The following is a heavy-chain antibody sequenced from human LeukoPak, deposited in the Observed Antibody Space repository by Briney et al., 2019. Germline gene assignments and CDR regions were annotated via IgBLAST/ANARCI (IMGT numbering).Heavy chain of an antibody. Sequence: GASVKVSCKASGGTFSSYAISWVREAPGQGLEWMGRIIPILGIANYAQKFQGRVTITADKSTSTAYMELSSLRSEDTAVYYCARESSGWYQLDYWGQGTLVTVSS. CDR2: IIPILGIA. D-gene: IGHD6-19*01. CDR3: ARESSGWYQLDY. V-gene: IGHV1-69*04. CDR1: GGTFSSYA. J-gene: IGHJ4*02.